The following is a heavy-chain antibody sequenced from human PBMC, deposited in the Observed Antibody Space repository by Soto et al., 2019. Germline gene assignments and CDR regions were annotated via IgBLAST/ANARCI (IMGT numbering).Heavy chain of an antibody. J-gene: IGHJ6*02. CDR2: IIPVFGTP. CDR3: ARERSVGYCITTTCQKPFYYCAMDV. V-gene: IGHV1-69*12. CDR1: GGTFTNYA. D-gene: IGHD2-2*01. Sequence: QVQLVQSGAEVKKPGSSLKVSCKASGGTFTNYAFSWVRQAPGQGLEWMGGIIPVFGTPDYAQKFQGRVTITADESTRTASMDLSSLRSDDTAVYYCARERSVGYCITTTCQKPFYYCAMDVWGQGTTVTVSS.